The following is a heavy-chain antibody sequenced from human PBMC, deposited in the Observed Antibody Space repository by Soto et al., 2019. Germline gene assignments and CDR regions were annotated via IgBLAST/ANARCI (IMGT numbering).Heavy chain of an antibody. CDR2: NNPTGGST. D-gene: IGHD2-21*01. CDR3: ARDLAAGDL. Sequence: QAHLVQPGAEVRKPGASVKVSCKTSGYRFTTYYIHWVQQAPGHGLEWMAINNPTGGSTNYAQKFRGRITLPMDTSTSTVYMELSSLRSEDTGVYYCARDLAAGDLWGQGTLVTVSS. V-gene: IGHV1-46*01. CDR1: GYRFTTYY. J-gene: IGHJ4*02.